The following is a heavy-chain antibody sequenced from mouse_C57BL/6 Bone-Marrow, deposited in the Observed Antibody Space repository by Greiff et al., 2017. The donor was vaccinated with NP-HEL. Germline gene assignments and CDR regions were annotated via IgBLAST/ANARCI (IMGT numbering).Heavy chain of an antibody. J-gene: IGHJ2*01. D-gene: IGHD2-2*01. V-gene: IGHV3-6*01. CDR2: ISYDGSN. Sequence: ESGPGLVKPSQSLSLTCSVTGYSITSGYYWNWIRQFPGNKLEWMGYISYDGSNNYNPSLKNRISITRDTSKNQFFLKLNSVTTEDTATYYCAREGGGYEDFDYWGQGTTLTVSS. CDR3: AREGGGYEDFDY. CDR1: GYSITSGYY.